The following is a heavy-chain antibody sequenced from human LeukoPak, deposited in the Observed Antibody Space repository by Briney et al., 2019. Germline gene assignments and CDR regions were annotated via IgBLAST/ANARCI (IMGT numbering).Heavy chain of an antibody. CDR3: ARVPYTSSRSGRPYYYGMDV. D-gene: IGHD6-13*01. Sequence: GGSLRLSCAASGFMFSSYDMHWVRHAPGKGLEWVSAIGTAGDTHYPDSVKGRFIISRENAKTSLYLQMNSLRVGDTAVYYCARVPYTSSRSGRPYYYGMDVWGQGTTVTVSS. J-gene: IGHJ6*02. CDR2: IGTAGDT. CDR1: GFMFSSYD. V-gene: IGHV3-13*01.